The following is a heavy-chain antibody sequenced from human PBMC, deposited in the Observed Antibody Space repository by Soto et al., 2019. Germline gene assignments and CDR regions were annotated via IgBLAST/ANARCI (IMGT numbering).Heavy chain of an antibody. J-gene: IGHJ4*02. Sequence: QVQLQQWGAGLLKPSETLSLTCAVYGGSFSGYYWSWIRQPPGKGREWIGEINHSGSTNYNPSLKSRVTISVDTSKNQFSLKLSSVTAADTAVYYCARGIIRYSSGYGAYWGQGTLVTVSS. CDR2: INHSGST. V-gene: IGHV4-34*01. D-gene: IGHD3-22*01. CDR1: GGSFSGYY. CDR3: ARGIIRYSSGYGAY.